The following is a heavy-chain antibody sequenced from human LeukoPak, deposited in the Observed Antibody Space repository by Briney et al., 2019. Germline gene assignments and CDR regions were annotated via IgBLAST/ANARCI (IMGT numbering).Heavy chain of an antibody. CDR2: IIPILGIA. D-gene: IGHD2-2*01. J-gene: IGHJ4*03. Sequence: SVKVSCKASGGTFSSYTISWVRQAPGQGLEWMGRIIPILGIANYAQKFQGRVTITADKSTSTAYMELSSLRSEDTAVYYCARGVPATYYFDYWGHGTLVTVSS. CDR3: ARGVPATYYFDY. V-gene: IGHV1-69*02. CDR1: GGTFSSYT.